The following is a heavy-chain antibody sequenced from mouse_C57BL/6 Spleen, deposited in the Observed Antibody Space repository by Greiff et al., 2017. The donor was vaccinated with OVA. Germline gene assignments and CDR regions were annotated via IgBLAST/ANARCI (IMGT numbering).Heavy chain of an antibody. CDR3: TRERGGYYAMDY. V-gene: IGHV5-9-1*02. CDR2: ISSGGDYI. Sequence: EVQVVESGEGLVKPGGSLKLSCAASGFTFSSYAMSWVRQTPEKRLEWVAYISSGGDYIYYADNVKGRFTISRDKARNTLYLQMSSLKSEDTAMYYCTRERGGYYAMDYWGQGTSVTVSS. J-gene: IGHJ4*01. CDR1: GFTFSSYA.